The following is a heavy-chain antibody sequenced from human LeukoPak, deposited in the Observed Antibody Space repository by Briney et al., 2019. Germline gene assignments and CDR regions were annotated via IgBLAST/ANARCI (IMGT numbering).Heavy chain of an antibody. CDR1: GGSISSLY. Sequence: PSETLSLTCTVSGGSISSLYWSWIRQPPGKGLEWIGYIYYTGSTNYNPSLKSRVTMFVDMSKNQFSQRLSSVTAADTAAYYCARHRAYSSSSPFDYWGQGTLVTVSS. V-gene: IGHV4-59*08. CDR2: IYYTGST. J-gene: IGHJ4*02. D-gene: IGHD6-6*01. CDR3: ARHRAYSSSSPFDY.